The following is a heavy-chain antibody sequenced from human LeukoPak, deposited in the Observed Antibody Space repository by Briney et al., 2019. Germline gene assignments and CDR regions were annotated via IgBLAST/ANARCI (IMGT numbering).Heavy chain of an antibody. J-gene: IGHJ4*02. Sequence: PSETLSLTCAVYGGSFSGYYWGWIRQPPGKGLEWIGSIYHSGSTYYNPSLKSRVTISVDTSKNQFSLKLSSVTAADTAVYYCARDFPHYYDSSGYHYYFDYWGQGTLVTVSS. CDR1: GGSFSGYY. D-gene: IGHD3-22*01. CDR3: ARDFPHYYDSSGYHYYFDY. V-gene: IGHV4-34*01. CDR2: IYHSGST.